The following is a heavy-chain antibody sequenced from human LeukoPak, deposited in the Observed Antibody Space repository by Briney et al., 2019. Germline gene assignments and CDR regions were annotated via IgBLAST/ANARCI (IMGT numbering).Heavy chain of an antibody. D-gene: IGHD2-21*01. V-gene: IGHV3-7*01. CDR3: ARDHIGVILYDDWYFDL. J-gene: IGHJ2*01. CDR1: GYTFSSYW. CDR2: IKQDGSEK. Sequence: PGGSLRLSCAASGYTFSSYWMSCVRQAPGKGLEWGANIKQDGSEKYYVDSVKGRFTISRDNAKNSLYLQMNSLRAEDTAVYYCARDHIGVILYDDWYFDLWGRGTLVTVSS.